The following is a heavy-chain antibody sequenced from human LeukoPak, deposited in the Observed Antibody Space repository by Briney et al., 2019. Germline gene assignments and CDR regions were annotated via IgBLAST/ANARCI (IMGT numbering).Heavy chain of an antibody. D-gene: IGHD5-24*01. V-gene: IGHV3-7*05. CDR2: IKQGGSEK. Sequence: SGGSLRLSCAASGFTFSNYWMIWVRQAPGKGLEWVGNIKQGGSEKRYAVSVRGRFSISRDNAQTSLYLQMNSLRAEDTAVYYCARASDPWLQLTWGQGTLVTVSS. J-gene: IGHJ5*02. CDR3: ARASDPWLQLT. CDR1: GFTFSNYW.